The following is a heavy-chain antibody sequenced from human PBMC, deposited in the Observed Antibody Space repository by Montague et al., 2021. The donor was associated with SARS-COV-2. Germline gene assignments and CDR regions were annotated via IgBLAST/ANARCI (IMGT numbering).Heavy chain of an antibody. D-gene: IGHD1-26*01. CDR3: VREGGSMTFDY. CDR2: MFTSGST. Sequence: TLSLTYTVSGASISNPTYSWGWIRQPAGKELEWIGRMFTSGSTTYNPSLKSRVTISVDTSKNQFSLRLNSVTAADTAVYYCVREGGSMTFDYWGQGILVTVSS. CDR1: GASISNPTYS. V-gene: IGHV4-61*02. J-gene: IGHJ4*02.